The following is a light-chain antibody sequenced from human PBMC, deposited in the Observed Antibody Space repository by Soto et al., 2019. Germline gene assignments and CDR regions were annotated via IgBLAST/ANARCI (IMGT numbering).Light chain of an antibody. CDR2: GAS. Sequence: EIVMTQSPATLSVSPGERATLSCRASQSVSSNLAWYQQKPGQAPRLLIYGASTRATGIPARFSGSGSGTEFTLTISSLQSEVFAVYYCQPSYKRPPGTVGGGTKVEI. J-gene: IGKJ4*02. V-gene: IGKV3-15*01. CDR3: QPSYKRPPGT. CDR1: QSVSSN.